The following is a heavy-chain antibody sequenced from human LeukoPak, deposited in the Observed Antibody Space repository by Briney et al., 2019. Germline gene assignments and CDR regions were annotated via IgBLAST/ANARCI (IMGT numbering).Heavy chain of an antibody. CDR1: GFTFSNYG. D-gene: IGHD5-12*01. V-gene: IGHV3-30*02. Sequence: GGSLRLSCVASGFTFSNYGMHWVRQSPGKGLDWVAFIGSDGTKKYSADSVKGRFTSSRDNSRNTLYLQMNSLKTEDTAVYYCAKGQHIVTTISQEGFEYWGQGTLVTVST. CDR2: IGSDGTKK. J-gene: IGHJ4*02. CDR3: AKGQHIVTTISQEGFEY.